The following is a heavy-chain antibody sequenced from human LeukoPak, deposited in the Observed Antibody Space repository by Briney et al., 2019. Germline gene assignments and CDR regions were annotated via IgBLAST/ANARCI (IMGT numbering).Heavy chain of an antibody. CDR2: INHSGST. CDR3: ARSGVAVAGGNWFDP. CDR1: GGSFSGYY. V-gene: IGHV4-34*01. Sequence: PAETLSLTCAVYGGSFSGYYWSWIRQPPGKGLEGIGEINHSGSTNDNPSLKSRVTISVDTSKHQFSLKLSSVTAADTAVYYCARSGVAVAGGNWFDPWGQGTLVTVSS. D-gene: IGHD6-19*01. J-gene: IGHJ5*02.